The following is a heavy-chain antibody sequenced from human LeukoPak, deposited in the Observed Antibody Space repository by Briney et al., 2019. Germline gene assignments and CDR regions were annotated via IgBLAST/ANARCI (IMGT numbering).Heavy chain of an antibody. Sequence: GGSLRLSCAASGFTFSSYWMHWVRQAPGKGLVWVSYISGDGSSTTYADSVKGRFTISRDNAKNSLSLQMNSLRAEDTAVYYCAREALNMYYGMDVWGQGTTVTVSS. V-gene: IGHV3-74*01. CDR2: ISGDGSST. D-gene: IGHD1/OR15-1a*01. J-gene: IGHJ6*02. CDR3: AREALNMYYGMDV. CDR1: GFTFSSYW.